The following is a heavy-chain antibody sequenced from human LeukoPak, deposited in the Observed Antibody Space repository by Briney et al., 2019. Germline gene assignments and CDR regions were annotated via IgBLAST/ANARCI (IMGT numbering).Heavy chain of an antibody. Sequence: ASVKVSCKASGYTFTGYYMHWVRQAPGQGLEWMGWINPNSGGTNYAQKFQGRVTMTRDTSISTAYMELSRLRSDDMAVYYCARVATMIVVVPFDYWGQGTLVTVSS. CDR1: GYTFTGYY. CDR2: INPNSGGT. CDR3: ARVATMIVVVPFDY. V-gene: IGHV1-2*02. D-gene: IGHD3-22*01. J-gene: IGHJ4*02.